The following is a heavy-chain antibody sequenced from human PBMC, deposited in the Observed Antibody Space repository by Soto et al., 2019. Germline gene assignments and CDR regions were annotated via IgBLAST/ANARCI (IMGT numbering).Heavy chain of an antibody. J-gene: IGHJ5*02. CDR1: GGSFSGYY. D-gene: IGHD4-4*01. V-gene: IGHV4-34*01. CDR3: ARGQRRTTVTTPAISNWFDP. Sequence: SETLSLTCAVYGGSFSGYYWSWIRQPPGKGLEWIGEINHSGSTNYNPSLKSRVTISVDTSKNQFSLKLSSVTAADTAVYYCARGQRRTTVTTPAISNWFDPWGQGTLVTVSS. CDR2: INHSGST.